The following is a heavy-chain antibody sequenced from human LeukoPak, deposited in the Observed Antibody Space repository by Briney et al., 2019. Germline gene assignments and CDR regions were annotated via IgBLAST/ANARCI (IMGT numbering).Heavy chain of an antibody. D-gene: IGHD3-10*01. V-gene: IGHV3-23*01. Sequence: GGSLRLSCAASGFTFSSYAMSWVRQAPGKGLEWVSAISGSGGSTYYADSVKGRFTISRDNSKNTLYLQMNGLRAEDTAVYYCAKAVTMVRGAIDYWGQGTLVTVSS. CDR2: ISGSGGST. J-gene: IGHJ4*02. CDR3: AKAVTMVRGAIDY. CDR1: GFTFSSYA.